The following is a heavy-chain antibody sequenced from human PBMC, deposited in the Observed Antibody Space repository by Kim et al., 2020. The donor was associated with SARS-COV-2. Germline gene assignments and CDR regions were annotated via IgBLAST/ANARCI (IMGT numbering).Heavy chain of an antibody. V-gene: IGHV4-34*01. J-gene: IGHJ3*01. Sequence: SETLSLTCAVSGGSFSGYYWSWIRQAPWKGLEWIGESDHTGSTKYNPSLESRVIVSVDTSKNQFTLRLSSVTAADTAVYYCARELTAFIGPEAFDLWGQG. D-gene: IGHD2-21*02. CDR2: SDHTGST. CDR1: GGSFSGYY. CDR3: ARELTAFIGPEAFDL.